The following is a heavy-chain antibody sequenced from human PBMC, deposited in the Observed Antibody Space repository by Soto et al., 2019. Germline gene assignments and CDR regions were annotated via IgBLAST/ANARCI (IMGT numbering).Heavy chain of an antibody. Sequence: GGSLRLSCPASGFTFSGYGIHWVRQAPGKGLEWVAIISYDGSDKYYADSVKGRFTISRDNSKNTLYLQMNSLRAEDTAVYYCXITQIGTNVDTAMVLDYWGQGTLVTVSS. CDR2: ISYDGSDK. J-gene: IGHJ4*02. CDR3: XITQIGTNVDTAMVLDY. V-gene: IGHV3-30*03. D-gene: IGHD5-18*01. CDR1: GFTFSGYG.